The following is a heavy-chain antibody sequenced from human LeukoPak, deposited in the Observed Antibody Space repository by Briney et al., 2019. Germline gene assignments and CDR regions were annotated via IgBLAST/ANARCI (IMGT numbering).Heavy chain of an antibody. Sequence: ASVKVSCKASGYTFTSYGISWVRQAPGQGLEWMGWISAYNGNTNYAQKLQGRVTMTTDTSTDTAYMELRSLRSDDTAVYYCARPQDGYNPNFFDYWGQGTLVTVPS. J-gene: IGHJ4*02. D-gene: IGHD5-24*01. CDR2: ISAYNGNT. V-gene: IGHV1-18*01. CDR3: ARPQDGYNPNFFDY. CDR1: GYTFTSYG.